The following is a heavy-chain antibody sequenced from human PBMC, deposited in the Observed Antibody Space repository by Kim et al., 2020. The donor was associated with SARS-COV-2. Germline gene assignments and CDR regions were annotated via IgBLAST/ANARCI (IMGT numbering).Heavy chain of an antibody. CDR3: ARDPGLLWFGELWR. Sequence: AQKFQGRVTITADKSTSTTYMELSSLRSEDTAVYYCARDPGLLWFGELWRWGQGTLVTVSS. V-gene: IGHV1-69*04. J-gene: IGHJ4*02. D-gene: IGHD3-10*01.